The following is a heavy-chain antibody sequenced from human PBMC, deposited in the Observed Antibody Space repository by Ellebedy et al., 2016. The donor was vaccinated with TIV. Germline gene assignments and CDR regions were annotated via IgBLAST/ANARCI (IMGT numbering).Heavy chain of an antibody. CDR3: VKECYVWGSYHFDI. CDR2: ISSNGGST. V-gene: IGHV3-64D*06. D-gene: IGHD3-16*02. J-gene: IGHJ3*02. Sequence: GESLKISXSASGFTFSSYAMHWVRQAPGKGLEYVSAISSNGGSTYYADSVKGRFTISRDNSKNTLYLQMSSLRAEDTAVYYCVKECYVWGSYHFDIWGQGTMVTVSS. CDR1: GFTFSSYA.